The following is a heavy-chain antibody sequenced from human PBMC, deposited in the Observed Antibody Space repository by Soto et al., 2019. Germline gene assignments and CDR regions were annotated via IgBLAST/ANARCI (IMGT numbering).Heavy chain of an antibody. V-gene: IGHV3-15*01. CDR2: IKSTTDGGTT. CDR1: TVSSNY. D-gene: IGHD3-9*01. CDR3: TTDKADYDILTGPDY. Sequence: TVSSNYRSWVRQAPGKGLELVGRIKSTTDGGTTDYAAPVKGRLTISRDDSKNTLYLQMNSLKTEDTAVYYCTTDKADYDILTGPDYWGQGTLVTVSS. J-gene: IGHJ4*02.